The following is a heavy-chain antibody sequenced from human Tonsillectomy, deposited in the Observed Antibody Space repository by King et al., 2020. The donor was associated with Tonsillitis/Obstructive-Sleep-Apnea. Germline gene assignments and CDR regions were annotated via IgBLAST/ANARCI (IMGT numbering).Heavy chain of an antibody. Sequence: VQLVESGAEVKKPGASVKVSCKASGYTFTSYYMHWVRQAPGQGLEWMGMINPSGGSTTYAQKFQGRVTMTRDTSTSKVYMELSSLRSEDTAVYYCARDWGGYCSSTSCFSSHDYWGQGTLVTVSS. D-gene: IGHD2-2*01. CDR3: ARDWGGYCSSTSCFSSHDY. CDR1: GYTFTSYY. V-gene: IGHV1-46*01. CDR2: INPSGGST. J-gene: IGHJ4*02.